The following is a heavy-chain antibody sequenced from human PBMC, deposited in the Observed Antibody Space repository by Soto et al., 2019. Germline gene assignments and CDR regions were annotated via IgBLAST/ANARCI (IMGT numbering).Heavy chain of an antibody. CDR3: ARRYCSSTSCYTGEDY. Sequence: SETLSLTCAVYGGSFSGYYWSWIRQPPGKGLEWIGENNHSGSTNYNPSLKSRVTISVDTSRDQFSLRLSSVTAADTAVYYCARRYCSSTSCYTGEDYWGQGTLVTVSS. V-gene: IGHV4-34*01. CDR2: NNHSGST. D-gene: IGHD2-2*02. CDR1: GGSFSGYY. J-gene: IGHJ4*02.